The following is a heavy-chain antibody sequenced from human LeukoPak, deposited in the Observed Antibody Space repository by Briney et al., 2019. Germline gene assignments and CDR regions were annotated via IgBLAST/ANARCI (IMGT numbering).Heavy chain of an antibody. Sequence: GASVKVSCKASGGTFSSYAISWVRQAPGQGLEWMGWISAYNGNTNYAQKLQGRVTMTTDTSTSTAYMELRSLRSDDTAVYYCASWESSSLDYWGQGTLVTVSS. CDR3: ASWESSSLDY. CDR2: ISAYNGNT. V-gene: IGHV1-18*01. J-gene: IGHJ4*02. CDR1: GGTFSSYA. D-gene: IGHD6-13*01.